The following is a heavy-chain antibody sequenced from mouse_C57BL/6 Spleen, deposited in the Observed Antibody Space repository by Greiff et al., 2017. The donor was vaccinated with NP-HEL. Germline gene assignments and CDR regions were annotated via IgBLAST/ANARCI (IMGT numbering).Heavy chain of an antibody. CDR2: IHPNSGST. CDR3: AREGIYYYGSRDFDV. Sequence: VQLQQSGAELVKPGASVKLSCKASGYTFTSYWMHWVKQRPGQGLEWIGMIHPNSGSTNYNEKFKSKATLTVDKSSSTAYMQLSSLTSEDSAVYYCAREGIYYYGSRDFDVWGTGTTVTVSS. CDR1: GYTFTSYW. D-gene: IGHD1-1*01. J-gene: IGHJ1*03. V-gene: IGHV1-64*01.